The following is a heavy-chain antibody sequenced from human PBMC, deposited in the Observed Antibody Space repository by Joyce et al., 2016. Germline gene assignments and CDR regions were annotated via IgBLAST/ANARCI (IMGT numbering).Heavy chain of an antibody. D-gene: IGHD3-16*01. CDR2: ISNLQSYI. CDR1: GFTFRTYS. Sequence: EVQLVESGGGLVKPGGSLRLSCTASGFTFRTYSMNWVRQAPGRGLEWVSYISNLQSYIDYADSVKGRFTISRDNAKNSLYLQMDSLTAEDTAIYYCARGSGEYFYVHMDVWGKGTTVTISS. J-gene: IGHJ6*03. V-gene: IGHV3-21*01. CDR3: ARGSGEYFYVHMDV.